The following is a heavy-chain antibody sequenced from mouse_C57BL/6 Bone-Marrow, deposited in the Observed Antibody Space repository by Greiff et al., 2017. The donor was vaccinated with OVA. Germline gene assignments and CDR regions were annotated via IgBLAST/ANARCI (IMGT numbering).Heavy chain of an antibody. CDR2: IRSKSNNYAT. D-gene: IGHD2-2*01. CDR3: VGHTAMVTTDYYAMDY. V-gene: IGHV10-1*01. CDR1: GFSFNTYA. Sequence: EVQLVESGGGLVQPKGSLKLSCAASGFSFNTYAMNWVRQAPGKGLEWVARIRSKSNNYATYYADSVKDRFTISRDDSESMLYLQMNNLKTEDTAMYYCVGHTAMVTTDYYAMDYWGQGTSVTVSS. J-gene: IGHJ4*01.